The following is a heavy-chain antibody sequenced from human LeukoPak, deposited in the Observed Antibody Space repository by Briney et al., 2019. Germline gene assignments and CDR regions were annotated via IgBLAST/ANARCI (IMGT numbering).Heavy chain of an antibody. Sequence: GGSLRLSCAASGFTFRSYAMSWVRQAPGKGLEWVSGISGSGDSTNYADSVKGRFTISRDNAKDTLYLQMSSLRDEDTAVYYCVSDLCGGDDQWGRGTLVTVSS. D-gene: IGHD3-3*01. CDR3: VSDLCGGDDQ. J-gene: IGHJ5*02. V-gene: IGHV3-23*01. CDR2: ISGSGDST. CDR1: GFTFRSYA.